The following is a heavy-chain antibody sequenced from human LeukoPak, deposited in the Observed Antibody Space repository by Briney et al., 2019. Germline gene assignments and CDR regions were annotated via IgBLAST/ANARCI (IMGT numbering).Heavy chain of an antibody. J-gene: IGHJ4*02. V-gene: IGHV4-59*01. CDR3: ARQQLSQLYYFDY. Sequence: KPSETLSLTCTVSGGSISSYYWSWIRQPPGKGLEWIGYIYYSGSTNYNPSLKSRVTISVDTSKNQFSLKLSSVTAADTAVYYCARQQLSQLYYFDYWGQGTLVTVSP. CDR2: IYYSGST. D-gene: IGHD6-13*01. CDR1: GGSISSYY.